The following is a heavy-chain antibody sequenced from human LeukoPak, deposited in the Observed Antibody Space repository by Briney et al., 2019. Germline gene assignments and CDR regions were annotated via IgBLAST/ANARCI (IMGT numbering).Heavy chain of an antibody. J-gene: IGHJ4*02. CDR2: IYYSGST. V-gene: IGHV4-59*01. CDR3: ARGRGYSYGGIKNYFDY. CDR1: GGSISSYY. D-gene: IGHD5-18*01. Sequence: TASETLSLTCTVSGGSISSYYWSWIRQPPGKGLEWIGYIYYSGSTNYNPSLKSRVTISVDTSKNQFSLKLSSVTAADTAVYYCARGRGYSYGGIKNYFDYWGQGTLVTVSS.